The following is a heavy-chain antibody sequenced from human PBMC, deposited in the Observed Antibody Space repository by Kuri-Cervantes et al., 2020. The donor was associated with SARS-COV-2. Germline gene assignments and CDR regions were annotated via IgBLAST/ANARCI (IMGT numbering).Heavy chain of an antibody. V-gene: IGHV3-49*04. D-gene: IGHD3-10*01. J-gene: IGHJ4*02. CDR1: GFTFGDYA. CDR3: TRDKNAGFGEPNDY. Sequence: GESLKISCTASGFTFGDYAMSWVRQAPGKGLEWVGFIRSKAYGGTTEYAAPVKGRFTISRDDSKSIAYLQMNSLKTEDTAVYYCTRDKNAGFGEPNDYWGQGTLVTVSS. CDR2: IRSKAYGGTT.